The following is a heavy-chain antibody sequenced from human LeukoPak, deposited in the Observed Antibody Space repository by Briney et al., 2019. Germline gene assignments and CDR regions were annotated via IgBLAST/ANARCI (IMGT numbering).Heavy chain of an antibody. CDR1: GYTFTTYY. D-gene: IGHD4-23*01. CDR2: INPSGGST. V-gene: IGHV1-46*01. Sequence: ASVKVSCKASGYTFTTYYLNWVRQAPGQGLEWMGIINPSGGSTSYAQKFQARVTMTRDTSTSTVYMELSGLTSDDTAVYYCARDWGDYGGKPDYWGQGTLVTVSS. J-gene: IGHJ4*02. CDR3: ARDWGDYGGKPDY.